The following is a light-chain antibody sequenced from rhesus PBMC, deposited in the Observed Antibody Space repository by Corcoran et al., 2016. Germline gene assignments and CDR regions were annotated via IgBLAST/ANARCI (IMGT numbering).Light chain of an antibody. CDR2: AAS. V-gene: IGKV1-33*01. Sequence: DIQMTQSPSSLSASVGDKVTITCRASQGIEVALAWYQQKPGKAPKLLIYAASTLQSGVPSRVSGSGSGTDFTLTIHSLPPEDFAVYYCQQRNSYPYSFGQGTKVEIK. CDR3: QQRNSYPYS. J-gene: IGKJ2*01. CDR1: QGIEVA.